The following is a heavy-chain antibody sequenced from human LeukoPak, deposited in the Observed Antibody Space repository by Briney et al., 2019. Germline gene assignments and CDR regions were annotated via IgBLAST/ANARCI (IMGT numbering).Heavy chain of an antibody. J-gene: IGHJ4*02. CDR1: GFTFASYA. Sequence: GGSLRLSCAASGFTFASYAMSWVRQAPGKGLEWVSGIKGSGDSTYYADSVKGRFTISRDNSKNTLYLQMNSLRAEDAALYYCARSPNFYGSGSYRTDWGQGTPVTVSS. D-gene: IGHD3-10*01. V-gene: IGHV3-23*01. CDR2: IKGSGDST. CDR3: ARSPNFYGSGSYRTD.